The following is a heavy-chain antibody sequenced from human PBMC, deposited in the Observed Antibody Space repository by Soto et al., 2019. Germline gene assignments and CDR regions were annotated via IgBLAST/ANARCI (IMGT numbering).Heavy chain of an antibody. CDR1: GYTFTSYD. CDR2: MNPNSGNT. D-gene: IGHD6-6*01. J-gene: IGHJ6*02. CDR3: AIRRIAARLIYYYSCMDF. Sequence: GASVKVSCKASGYTFTSYDINWVRQATGQGLEWMGWMNPNSGNTGYAQKFQGRVTMTRNTSISTAYMELSSLRSEDTAVYYCAIRRIAARLIYYYSCMDFRGQGTTVTVSS. V-gene: IGHV1-8*01.